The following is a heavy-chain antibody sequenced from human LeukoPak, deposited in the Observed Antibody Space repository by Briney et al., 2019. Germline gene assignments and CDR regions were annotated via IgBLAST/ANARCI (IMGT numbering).Heavy chain of an antibody. V-gene: IGHV4-31*03. CDR3: ARVKGTTGTRPFDY. Sequence: SQTLSLTCTVSGGSISSGGYYWSWIRQHPGKGLEWIGYIYYSGSTYYNPPLKSRVTISVDTSKNQFSLKLSSVTAADTAVYYCARVKGTTGTRPFDYWGQGTLVTVSS. D-gene: IGHD1-1*01. CDR1: GGSISSGGYY. CDR2: IYYSGST. J-gene: IGHJ4*02.